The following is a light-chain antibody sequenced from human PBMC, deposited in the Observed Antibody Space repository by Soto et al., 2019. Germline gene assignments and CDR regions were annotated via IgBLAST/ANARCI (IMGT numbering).Light chain of an antibody. J-gene: IGLJ2*01. CDR3: SSYARGNKVL. CDR2: DVT. Sequence: QSALAQPPSASGSPGQSVTISCTGTSSDIGGYNYVSWYQQHPDKAPKLMIYDVTKRPSGVPDRFSGSKSGNTASLTVSGLQAEDEADYYCSSYARGNKVLFGGGTKLTVL. CDR1: SSDIGGYNY. V-gene: IGLV2-8*01.